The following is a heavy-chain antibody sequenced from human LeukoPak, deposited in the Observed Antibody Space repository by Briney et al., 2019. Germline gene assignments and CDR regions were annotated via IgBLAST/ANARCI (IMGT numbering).Heavy chain of an antibody. D-gene: IGHD3-10*01. CDR2: INHSGST. CDR1: GESFSGYY. J-gene: IGHJ4*02. CDR3: ARARITMVRGVTDDY. Sequence: PSETLSLTCAVYGESFSGYYWSWIRQPPGKGLEWIGEINHSGSTNYNPSLKSRVTISVDTSKNQFSLKLSSVTAADTAVYYCARARITMVRGVTDDYWGQGTLVTVSS. V-gene: IGHV4-34*01.